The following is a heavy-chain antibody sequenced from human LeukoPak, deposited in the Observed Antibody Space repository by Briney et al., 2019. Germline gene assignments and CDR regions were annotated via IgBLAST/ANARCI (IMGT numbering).Heavy chain of an antibody. J-gene: IGHJ4*02. Sequence: GGSLRLSCAASGFTFSSYGMHWVRQAPGKGLEWVAVIWYDGSNKYYADSVKGRFTISRDNSKNTLYLQMNSLRAEDTAVYYCARSTSYDYVWGSYRPFDHWGQGTLVTVSS. V-gene: IGHV3-33*01. CDR2: IWYDGSNK. CDR1: GFTFSSYG. CDR3: ARSTSYDYVWGSYRPFDH. D-gene: IGHD3-16*02.